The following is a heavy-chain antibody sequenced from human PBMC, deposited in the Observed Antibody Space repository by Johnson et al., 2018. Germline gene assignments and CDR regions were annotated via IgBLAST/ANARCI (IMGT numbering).Heavy chain of an antibody. J-gene: IGHJ3*02. V-gene: IGHV4-59*01. Sequence: QVQLQESGPGLVKASETLSLTCTVSGGSISTYYWSWIRQPPGKGLEWVAYIHYTGSTNYNPSLKSRVTISVETSENQFPLKLTSVTAADTAVYYCAREWSAFDIWGQGTMVTVSS. D-gene: IGHD1-26*01. CDR1: GGSISTYY. CDR3: AREWSAFDI. CDR2: IHYTGST.